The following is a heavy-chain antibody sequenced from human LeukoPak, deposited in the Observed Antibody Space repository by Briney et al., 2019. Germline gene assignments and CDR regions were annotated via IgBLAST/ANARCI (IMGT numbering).Heavy chain of an antibody. D-gene: IGHD5-24*01. CDR3: ARDVGDGYNSG. J-gene: IGHJ4*02. Sequence: PSETLSLTCTVSGGSISSYYWSWIRQPPGKGLEWIGYIYYSGSTNYNPSLKSRVTISVDTSKNQFSLKLSSVTAADTAVYYCARDVGDGYNSGWGQGTLVTVSS. CDR2: IYYSGST. CDR1: GGSISSYY. V-gene: IGHV4-59*01.